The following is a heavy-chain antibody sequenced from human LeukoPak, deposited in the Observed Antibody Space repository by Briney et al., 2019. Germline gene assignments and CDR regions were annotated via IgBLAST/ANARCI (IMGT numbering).Heavy chain of an antibody. J-gene: IGHJ4*02. CDR3: ARGVYYYDSSGSRDFDY. CDR1: GFTFSSYS. CDR2: ISSSSTI. D-gene: IGHD3-22*01. V-gene: IGHV3-48*01. Sequence: GGSLRLSCAASGFTFSSYSMNWVRQAPGKGLEWVSYISSSSTINYADSVKGRFTISRDNAKNSLYLQMNSLRAEDTAVYYCARGVYYYDSSGSRDFDYWGQGTLVTVSS.